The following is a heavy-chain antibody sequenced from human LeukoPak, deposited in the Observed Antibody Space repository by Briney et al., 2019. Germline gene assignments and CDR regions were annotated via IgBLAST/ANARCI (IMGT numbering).Heavy chain of an antibody. CDR1: GFTFSSYA. CDR3: ARGARLQPMGEF. D-gene: IGHD4-11*01. V-gene: IGHV3-23*01. Sequence: GGSLRLSCAASGFTFSSYAMSWVRQAPGRGLQWVSSISGDGRDTFYADSVKGRFTVSRDNSKTTMFLQMNSLRVEDTALYYCARGARLQPMGEFWGQGTLVTVSS. CDR2: ISGDGRDT. J-gene: IGHJ4*02.